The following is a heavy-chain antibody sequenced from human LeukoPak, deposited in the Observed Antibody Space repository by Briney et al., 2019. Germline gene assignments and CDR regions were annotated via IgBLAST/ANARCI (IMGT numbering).Heavy chain of an antibody. CDR3: ARTSPPMDYYDSSGENSDY. CDR2: IYYSGST. V-gene: IGHV4-39*01. Sequence: PSETLSLTCTVSGGSISSSSYYWGWIRQPPGKGLEWIGSIYYSGSTCYNPSLKSRVTISVDTSKNQFSLKLSSVTAADTAVYYCARTSPPMDYYDSSGENSDYWGQGTLVTVSS. D-gene: IGHD3-22*01. CDR1: GGSISSSSYY. J-gene: IGHJ4*02.